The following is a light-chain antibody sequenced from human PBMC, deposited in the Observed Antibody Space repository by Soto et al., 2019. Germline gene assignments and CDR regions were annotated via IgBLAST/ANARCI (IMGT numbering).Light chain of an antibody. CDR3: QQVNSYPAFT. CDR2: AAS. Sequence: DIQLTQSPSFLSASVGDRVTITCRASQGISSYLAWYQQKPGKAPKLLIYAASTLQSGVPSRFSGSGSGTEFILRINSLQPEDSATYYCQQVNSYPAFTFGPGTKVDIK. CDR1: QGISSY. V-gene: IGKV1-9*01. J-gene: IGKJ3*01.